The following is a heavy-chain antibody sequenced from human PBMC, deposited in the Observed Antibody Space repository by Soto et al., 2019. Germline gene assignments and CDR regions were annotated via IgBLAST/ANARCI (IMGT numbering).Heavy chain of an antibody. CDR1: GFTFSGYG. D-gene: IGHD3-10*01. J-gene: IGHJ4*02. Sequence: PGGSLRLSCGGSGFTFSGYGMHWVRQAPGKGLDWLAVISYGGSKEYYADSVRGRFTISRDNSNNTLYLQMNSLRPEDTAVYYCAEDTTDQYGSGGHLDCWGQGTSVTVSS. CDR3: AEDTTDQYGSGGHLDC. CDR2: ISYGGSKE. V-gene: IGHV3-30*18.